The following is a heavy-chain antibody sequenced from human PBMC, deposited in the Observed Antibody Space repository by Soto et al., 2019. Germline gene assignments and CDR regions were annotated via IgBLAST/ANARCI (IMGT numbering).Heavy chain of an antibody. CDR1: GGSMRGYY. J-gene: IGHJ4*02. Sequence: ETLSLTCSVSGGSMRGYYWTWIRQPPGKGLEWIGYIYDSESTNYNPSLKSRLTISLDTSKKQFSLNLHSVTAADTAVYYCARGGSYQTGPRLFDYWGQGTLVTVSS. CDR3: ARGGSYQTGPRLFDY. V-gene: IGHV4-59*01. CDR2: IYDSEST. D-gene: IGHD1-26*01.